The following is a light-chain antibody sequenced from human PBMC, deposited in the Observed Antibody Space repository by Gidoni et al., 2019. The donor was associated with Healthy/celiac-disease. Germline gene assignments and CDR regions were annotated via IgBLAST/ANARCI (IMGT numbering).Light chain of an antibody. J-gene: IGKJ1*01. CDR2: KAS. CDR1: QSISSW. V-gene: IGKV1-5*03. CDR3: QQYNSYSAT. Sequence: DIQMTQSPSTLSASVGNRVTITCRARQSISSWLAWYQQQPGKAPKLLIYKASSLESGVPSRFSGSGSGTEFTLTISSLQHDYFATYYCQQYNSYSATFGQGTKVEIK.